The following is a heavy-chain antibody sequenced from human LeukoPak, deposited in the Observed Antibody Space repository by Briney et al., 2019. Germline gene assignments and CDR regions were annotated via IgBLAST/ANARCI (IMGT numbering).Heavy chain of an antibody. Sequence: GGSLRLSCAASGSTFSSYAMSWVRQAPGKGLEWFSAITHSGGDTYHADSVKGRFTISRDNSKNTLYLQMDSLRVEDTALYFCAKGSSSSRPYYFDYWGQGTLVTVSS. CDR2: ITHSGGDT. V-gene: IGHV3-23*01. CDR1: GSTFSSYA. CDR3: AKGSSSSRPYYFDY. D-gene: IGHD6-6*01. J-gene: IGHJ4*02.